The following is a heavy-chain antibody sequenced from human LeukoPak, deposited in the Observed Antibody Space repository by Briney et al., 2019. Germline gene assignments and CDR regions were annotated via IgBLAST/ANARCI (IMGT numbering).Heavy chain of an antibody. CDR3: AKDSRPGGGYSSSSGYFDY. CDR1: GFTFDDYA. D-gene: IGHD6-6*01. Sequence: LAGGSLRLSCAASGFTFDDYAMHWVRQAPGKGLEWVSLISWDGGSTYYADSVKGRFTISRDNSKNSLYLQMNSLRAEDTALYYCAKDSRPGGGYSSSSGYFDYWGQGTLVTVSS. CDR2: ISWDGGST. J-gene: IGHJ4*02. V-gene: IGHV3-43D*03.